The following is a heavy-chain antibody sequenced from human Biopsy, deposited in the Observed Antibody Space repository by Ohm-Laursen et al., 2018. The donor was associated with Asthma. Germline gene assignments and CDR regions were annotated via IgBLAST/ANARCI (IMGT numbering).Heavy chain of an antibody. D-gene: IGHD4-17*01. Sequence: ASVKVSCKISGYSLTDLSMHWVRQAPGQGLEWMGGHDHEEGGTVNARRFQGRVTMTEDTPTDTACMELSSLSSDDTAVHYCASDFPKDYVRYNFQFWGQGTLVTVSP. J-gene: IGHJ4*02. CDR1: GYSLTDLS. V-gene: IGHV1-24*01. CDR2: HDHEEGGT. CDR3: ASDFPKDYVRYNFQF.